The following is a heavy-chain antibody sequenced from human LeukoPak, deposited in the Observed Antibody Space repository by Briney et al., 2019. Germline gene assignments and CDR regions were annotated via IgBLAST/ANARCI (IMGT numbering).Heavy chain of an antibody. J-gene: IGHJ5*02. D-gene: IGHD3-10*01. CDR2: IRYDGSNK. CDR3: ARERLAMVRGVIPKEAWGWFDP. V-gene: IGHV3-30*02. CDR1: GFIFSGYG. Sequence: GGSLRLSCAASGFIFSGYGMHWVRQAPGKGLEWVAFIRYDGSNKYYADSVKGRFTISRDNSKNTLYLQMNSLRAEDTAVYYCARERLAMVRGVIPKEAWGWFDPWGQGTLVTVSS.